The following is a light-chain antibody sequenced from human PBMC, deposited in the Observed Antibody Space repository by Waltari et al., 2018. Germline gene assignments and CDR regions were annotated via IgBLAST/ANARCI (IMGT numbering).Light chain of an antibody. CDR3: SSNAGINNFV. Sequence: QSALTQPPSASGSPGQTVTISCAGTSSDVGSYDYVSWYQKPPGQAPKLLIYHVTKRPSGVPDRFSGSKSGNTASLTVSGLQAEDEADYYCSSNAGINNFVFGGGTKLTVL. J-gene: IGLJ2*01. CDR2: HVT. CDR1: SSDVGSYDY. V-gene: IGLV2-8*01.